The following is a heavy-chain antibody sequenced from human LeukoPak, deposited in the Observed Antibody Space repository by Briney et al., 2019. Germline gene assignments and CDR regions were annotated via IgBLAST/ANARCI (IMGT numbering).Heavy chain of an antibody. D-gene: IGHD3-9*01. CDR1: GGSISSSSYY. V-gene: IGHV4-39*01. CDR2: IHYSGST. CDR3: ASLHNFDLYY. J-gene: IGHJ4*02. Sequence: SETLSLTCTVSGGSISSSSYYWGWIRQPPGKGLEWIGSIHYSGSTYYNPSLNSRVTISEDTSKNQFSLKMSSVLAADTAVYYCASLHNFDLYYWGQGTLVTFSS.